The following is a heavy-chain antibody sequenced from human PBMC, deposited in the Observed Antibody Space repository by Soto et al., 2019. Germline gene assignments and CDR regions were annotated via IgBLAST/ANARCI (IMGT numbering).Heavy chain of an antibody. Sequence: AASVKVSCKASGFTFTSSAMQWVRQARGQRLEWIGWIVVGSGNTNYAQKFQERVTITRDMSTSTAYMELSSLRSEDTAVYYCAAGTHYGHDAFDIWGQGTMVTVSS. J-gene: IGHJ3*02. D-gene: IGHD4-17*01. CDR3: AAGTHYGHDAFDI. CDR1: GFTFTSSA. CDR2: IVVGSGNT. V-gene: IGHV1-58*02.